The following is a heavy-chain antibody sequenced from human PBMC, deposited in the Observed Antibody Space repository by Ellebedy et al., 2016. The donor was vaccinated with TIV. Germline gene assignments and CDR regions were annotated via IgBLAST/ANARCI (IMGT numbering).Heavy chain of an antibody. V-gene: IGHV1-8*01. Sequence: ASVKVSCKASGYTFTSYDINWVRQATEQGLEWMGWMNPNSGNTGYAQKFQGRVTITADKSTSTAYMELSSLRSEDTAVYYCAPSPKYSGSSDYWGQGTLVTVSS. D-gene: IGHD1-26*01. CDR2: MNPNSGNT. J-gene: IGHJ4*02. CDR1: GYTFTSYD. CDR3: APSPKYSGSSDY.